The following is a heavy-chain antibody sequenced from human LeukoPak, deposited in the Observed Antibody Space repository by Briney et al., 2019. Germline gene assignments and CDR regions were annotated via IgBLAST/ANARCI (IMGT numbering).Heavy chain of an antibody. D-gene: IGHD3-3*01. CDR1: GFTFSSYG. Sequence: GGSLRLSCAASGFTFSSYGMHWVRQAPGKGLEWVAFIRYDGSNKYYADSVKGRFTISRDNSKNTLYLQMNSLRAEDTAVYYCARAYDFWSGYYESVAGGYDYWGQGTLVTVSS. CDR2: IRYDGSNK. CDR3: ARAYDFWSGYYESVAGGYDY. J-gene: IGHJ4*02. V-gene: IGHV3-30*02.